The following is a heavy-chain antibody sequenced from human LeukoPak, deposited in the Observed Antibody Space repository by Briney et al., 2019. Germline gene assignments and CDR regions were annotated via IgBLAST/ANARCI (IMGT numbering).Heavy chain of an antibody. V-gene: IGHV3-23*01. D-gene: IGHD3-9*01. J-gene: IGHJ4*02. Sequence: GGSLRLSCAASGFTFSNFAMNWVRQAPGKGLEWVSVISGSGGSTYYADSVKGRFTISRDHSKNTLYLQMNSLRAEDTSIYYCATGGLILKSYFDCWGQGTLVTVSS. CDR2: ISGSGGST. CDR1: GFTFSNFA. CDR3: ATGGLILKSYFDC.